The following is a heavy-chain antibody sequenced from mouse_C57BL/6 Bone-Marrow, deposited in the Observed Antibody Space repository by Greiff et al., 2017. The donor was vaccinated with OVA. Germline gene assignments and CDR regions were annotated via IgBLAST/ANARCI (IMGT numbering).Heavy chain of an antibody. V-gene: IGHV1-19*01. CDR2: INPYNGGT. CDR1: GYTFTDYY. CDR3: ACPGPYFDY. J-gene: IGHJ2*01. D-gene: IGHD3-3*01. Sequence: EVQLQQSGPVLVKPGASVKMSCKASGYTFTDYYMNWVKQSHGKSLEWIGVINPYNGGTSYNQKFKGKATLTVDKSSRTAYMELNSLTSEDSAVYYCACPGPYFDYWGQGTTLTVSS.